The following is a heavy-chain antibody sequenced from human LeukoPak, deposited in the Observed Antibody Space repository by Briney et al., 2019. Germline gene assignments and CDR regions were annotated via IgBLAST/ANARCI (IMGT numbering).Heavy chain of an antibody. CDR3: ARTRYYYNSRSYGAPYYFDY. Sequence: PSETLSLTCTVSGASIRNYYWSWIRQPPGKGLEWIGYIYYSGSTNYNPSLKSRVTISINTSKNHLSLKLNSVTAADTAVYYCARTRYYYNSRSYGAPYYFDYWGQGTLVTVSS. CDR2: IYYSGST. V-gene: IGHV4-59*01. J-gene: IGHJ4*02. CDR1: GASIRNYY. D-gene: IGHD3-10*01.